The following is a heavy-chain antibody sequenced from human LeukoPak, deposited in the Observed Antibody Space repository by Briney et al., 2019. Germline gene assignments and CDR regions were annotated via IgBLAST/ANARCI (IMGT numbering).Heavy chain of an antibody. CDR1: GVTFSSYS. V-gene: IGHV3-21*01. CDR2: ISSSSIYI. J-gene: IGHJ3*02. Sequence: PGGSLRLSCAASGVTFSSYSMNWVRQAPGKGLEWVSSISSSSIYIYYADSVKGRFTISRDNAKNSLYLQMNSLRAEDTAVYYCARGGRDAFDIWGQGTMVTVSS. D-gene: IGHD6-25*01. CDR3: ARGGRDAFDI.